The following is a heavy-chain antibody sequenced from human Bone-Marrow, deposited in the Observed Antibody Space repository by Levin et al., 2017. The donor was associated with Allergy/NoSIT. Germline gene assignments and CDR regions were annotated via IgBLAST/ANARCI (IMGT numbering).Heavy chain of an antibody. J-gene: IGHJ3*02. V-gene: IGHV2-5*02. Sequence: SGPTLVKPTQTLTLTCTFSGFSLSTSGVGVGWIRQPPGKALEWLALLYWDDDKRYSPSLKSRLTITKDTSKNQVVLTMTNMDPVDTATYYCARCRQQLGPDAFDIWGQGTMVTVSS. CDR3: ARCRQQLGPDAFDI. CDR2: LYWDDDK. CDR1: GFSLSTSGVG. D-gene: IGHD6-13*01.